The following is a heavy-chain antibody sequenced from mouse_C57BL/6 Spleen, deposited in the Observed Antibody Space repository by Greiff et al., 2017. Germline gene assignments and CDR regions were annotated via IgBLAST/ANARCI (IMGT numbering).Heavy chain of an antibody. D-gene: IGHD1-1*01. J-gene: IGHJ2*01. CDR3: ARVPTTVVVFDY. CDR1: GYTFTSYG. CDR2: IYPRSGNT. Sequence: VQLQQSGAELARPGASVKLSCKASGYTFTSYGISWVKQRPGQGLEWIGEIYPRSGNTYYNEKFKGKATLTADKSSSTAYMELRSLTSEDSAVYFCARVPTTVVVFDYWGQGTTLTVSS. V-gene: IGHV1-81*01.